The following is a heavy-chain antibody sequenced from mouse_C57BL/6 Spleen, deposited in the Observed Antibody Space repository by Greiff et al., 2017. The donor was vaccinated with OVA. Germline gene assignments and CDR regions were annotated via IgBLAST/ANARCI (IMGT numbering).Heavy chain of an antibody. CDR1: GFTFSSYA. Sequence: EVQGVESGAGLVKPGGSLKLSCAASGFTFSSYAMSWVRQTPEKRLEWVAYISSGGDYIYYADTVKGRFTISRDNARHPLYLQMSNLKSKNTAMYYCTGDVSRRDYLDYWGQGTTLTVSS. CDR3: TGDVSRRDYLDY. CDR2: ISSGGDYI. J-gene: IGHJ2*01. V-gene: IGHV5-9-1*02.